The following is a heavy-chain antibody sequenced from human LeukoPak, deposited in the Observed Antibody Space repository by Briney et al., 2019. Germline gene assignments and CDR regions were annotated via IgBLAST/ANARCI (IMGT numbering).Heavy chain of an antibody. V-gene: IGHV4-59*01. CDR2: IYYSGST. Sequence: PSETLSLTCTVSGGSISSYYWSWIRQPPGKGLEWIGYIYYSGSTNYNPSLKSRVTISVDTSKNQFSLKLSSVTAADTAVYYCATSSGYCGGDCYEAFDIWGQGTMVTVSS. J-gene: IGHJ3*02. D-gene: IGHD2-21*02. CDR1: GGSISSYY. CDR3: ATSSGYCGGDCYEAFDI.